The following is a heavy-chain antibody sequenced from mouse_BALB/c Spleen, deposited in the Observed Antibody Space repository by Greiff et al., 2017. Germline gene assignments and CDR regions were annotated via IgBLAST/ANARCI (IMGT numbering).Heavy chain of an antibody. CDR1: GYTFTDYN. CDR2: IYPYNGGT. V-gene: IGHV1S29*02. CDR3: ARGGYYGNLFAY. Sequence: VQQQQSGPELVKPGASVKISCKASGYTFTDYNMHWVKQSHGKSLEWIGYIYPYNGGTGYNQKFKSKATLTVDNSSSTAYMELRSLTSEDSAVYYCARGGYYGNLFAYWGQGTLVTVSA. D-gene: IGHD2-1*01. J-gene: IGHJ3*01.